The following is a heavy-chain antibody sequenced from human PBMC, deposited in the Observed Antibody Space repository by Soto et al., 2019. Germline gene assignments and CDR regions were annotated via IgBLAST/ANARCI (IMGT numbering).Heavy chain of an antibody. CDR3: AKRYTYYYDSSEVDY. CDR1: GFTFSSYA. Sequence: EVQLLESGGGLVQPGGSLRLSCAASGFTFSSYAMSWVRQAPGKGREWVSAISGSGGSTYYADSVKGRFTISRDNSKNTLYLQMNSLRAEDTAVYYCAKRYTYYYDSSEVDYWGQGTLVTVSS. CDR2: ISGSGGST. J-gene: IGHJ4*02. V-gene: IGHV3-23*01. D-gene: IGHD3-22*01.